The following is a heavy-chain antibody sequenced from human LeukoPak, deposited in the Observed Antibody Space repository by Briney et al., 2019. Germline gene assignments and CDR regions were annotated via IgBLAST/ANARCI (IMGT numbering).Heavy chain of an antibody. Sequence: SETLSLTCTVSGGSISSGSYYWSWIRQHPGKGLEWIGYIYYSGSTYYNPSLKSRVTISVDTSKNQFSLKLSSVTAADTAVYYCARVEATYYYGSGSSDWFDPWGQGTLVTVSS. CDR1: GGSISSGSYY. D-gene: IGHD3-10*01. CDR3: ARVEATYYYGSGSSDWFDP. J-gene: IGHJ5*02. CDR2: IYYSGST. V-gene: IGHV4-31*03.